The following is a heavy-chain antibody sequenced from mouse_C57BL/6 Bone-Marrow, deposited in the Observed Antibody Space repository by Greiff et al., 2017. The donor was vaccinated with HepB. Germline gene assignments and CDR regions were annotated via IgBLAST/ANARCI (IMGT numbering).Heavy chain of an antibody. CDR2: IWSGGST. D-gene: IGHD1-1*01. V-gene: IGHV2-4*01. CDR3: ATATVADWYFDV. J-gene: IGHJ1*03. Sequence: VQLVESGPGLVQPSQRLSITCTVSGFSLTSYGVHWVRQPPGKGLEWLGVIWSGGSTDYNAAFIARLSISKDNSKSQVFFKMNSLQADDTAIYYCATATVADWYFDVWGTGTTVTVSS. CDR1: GFSLTSYG.